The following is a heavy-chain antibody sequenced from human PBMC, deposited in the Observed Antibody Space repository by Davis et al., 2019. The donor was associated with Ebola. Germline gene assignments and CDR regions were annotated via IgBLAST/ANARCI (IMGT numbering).Heavy chain of an antibody. Sequence: AASVKVPCKASGYAFTSYDINWARQATGQGLEWMGWMNPNSGNTGYVERFQGRVTMSRNTSISTAYMELSSLRSEDTAVYYCARSGVRGYYNGMDVWGQGTTVTVSS. CDR3: ARSGVRGYYNGMDV. J-gene: IGHJ6*02. CDR1: GYAFTSYD. CDR2: MNPNSGNT. D-gene: IGHD1-14*01. V-gene: IGHV1-8*01.